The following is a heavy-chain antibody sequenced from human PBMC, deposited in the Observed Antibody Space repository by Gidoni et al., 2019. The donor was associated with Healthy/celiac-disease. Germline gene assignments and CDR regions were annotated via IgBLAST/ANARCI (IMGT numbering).Heavy chain of an antibody. J-gene: IGHJ4*02. D-gene: IGHD3-10*01. CDR2: IYSSGST. Sequence: QLQLQESGSGLVKPSQTLSLTCAVPGGSISSGGYSWRWIRQPPGKGLEWIGYIYSSGSTYYNPSLKSRVTISVDRSKNQFSLKLSSVTAADTAVYYCARADGSGSYGLTFDYWGQGTLVTVSS. CDR1: GGSISSGGYS. CDR3: ARADGSGSYGLTFDY. V-gene: IGHV4-30-2*01.